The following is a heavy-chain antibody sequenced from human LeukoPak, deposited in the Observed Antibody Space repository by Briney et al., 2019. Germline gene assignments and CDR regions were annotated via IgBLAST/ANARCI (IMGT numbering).Heavy chain of an antibody. V-gene: IGHV3-23*01. CDR2: ISGNGVST. CDR3: AKLSFYFDL. J-gene: IGHJ4*02. Sequence: GGSLRLSCAASGLTFSSYAMSWVRQGPGRGLEWVSAISGNGVSTYYADSVKGRLTISRDNSKNTLYLQMNSLRAEDTAVYYCAKLSFYFDLWGQGTLVSVSS. CDR1: GLTFSSYA.